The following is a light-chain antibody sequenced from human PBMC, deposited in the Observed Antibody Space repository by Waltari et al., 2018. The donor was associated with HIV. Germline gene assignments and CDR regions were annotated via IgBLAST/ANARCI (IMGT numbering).Light chain of an antibody. V-gene: IGLV2-23*02. Sequence: QSALTQPASVSGSPGQSITISCTGTNRDVGTYNLVSWYQQHPGRAPKLMIYEVTKRPSGVSNRFSGSKSGNTASLTISGLQAEDEADYYCCSYAGSGTLAVFGGGTKLTVL. CDR2: EVT. CDR1: NRDVGTYNL. J-gene: IGLJ2*01. CDR3: CSYAGSGTLAV.